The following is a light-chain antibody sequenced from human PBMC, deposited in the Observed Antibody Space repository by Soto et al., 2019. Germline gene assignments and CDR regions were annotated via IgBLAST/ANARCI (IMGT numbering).Light chain of an antibody. Sequence: DIQMTQSPSSLAASVGDIVTITCRASQSIGIYLNWYQKKPGKDPKLLIHAASSLQSGVPSTLSASGSGTDFALTISSLQPEDFATYYRHQTYANPWTLAQGTKVEVK. CDR2: AAS. V-gene: IGKV1-39*01. CDR3: HQTYANPWT. CDR1: QSIGIY. J-gene: IGKJ1*01.